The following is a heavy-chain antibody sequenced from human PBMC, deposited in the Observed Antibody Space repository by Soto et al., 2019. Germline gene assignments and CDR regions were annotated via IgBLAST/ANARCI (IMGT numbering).Heavy chain of an antibody. D-gene: IGHD1-26*01. V-gene: IGHV3-30*18. J-gene: IGHJ4*02. CDR1: GFTFSSYG. Sequence: PGGSLRLSCAASGFTFSSYGMHWVRQAPGKGLEWVAVISYDGSNKYYADSVKGRFTISRDNSKNTLYLQMNSLRAEDTAVYYCAKDGGSYYRGYFDYWGQGTLVTAPQ. CDR2: ISYDGSNK. CDR3: AKDGGSYYRGYFDY.